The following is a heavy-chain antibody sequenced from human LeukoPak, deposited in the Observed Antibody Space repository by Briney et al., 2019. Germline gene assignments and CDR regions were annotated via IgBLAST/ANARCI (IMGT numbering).Heavy chain of an antibody. CDR1: GFSVSTSGVG. V-gene: IGHV2-5*01. D-gene: IGHD3-10*01. Sequence: SGPGLVKPTQTLTLTCTFSGFSVSTSGVGVGWIRQPPGKALEWLALIYWNDDKRYSPSLKSRLTITKDTSKNQVVLTMTNMDPVDTATYYCAHRRSGSGSVRLFDYWGQGTLVTVSS. CDR2: IYWNDDK. J-gene: IGHJ4*02. CDR3: AHRRSGSGSVRLFDY.